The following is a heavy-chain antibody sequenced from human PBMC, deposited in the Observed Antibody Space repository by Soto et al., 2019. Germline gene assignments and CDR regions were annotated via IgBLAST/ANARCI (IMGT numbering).Heavy chain of an antibody. CDR3: ARGLGCSSTSCFQDYYYSYYGMDV. V-gene: IGHV1-2*04. CDR2: INPNSGGT. D-gene: IGHD2-2*01. CDR1: GYTFTGYY. J-gene: IGHJ6*02. Sequence: GASVKVSCKASGYTFTGYYMHWVRQAPGQGLEWMGWINPNSGGTNYAQKFQGWVTMTRDTSISTAYMELSRLRSDDTAVYYCARGLGCSSTSCFQDYYYSYYGMDVWGQGTTVTVSS.